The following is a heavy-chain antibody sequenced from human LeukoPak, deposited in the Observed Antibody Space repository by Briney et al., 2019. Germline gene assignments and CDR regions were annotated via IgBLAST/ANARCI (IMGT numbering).Heavy chain of an antibody. CDR1: GGSISSYY. J-gene: IGHJ5*02. V-gene: IGHV4-4*07. CDR3: ARGPSPGPDSSGYYWVYNWFDP. CDR2: IYTSGST. Sequence: SETLSLTCTVSGGSISSYYWSWIRQPAGEGLEWIGRIYTSGSTNYNPSLKSRVTMSVDTSKNQFSLKLSSVTAADTAVYYCARGPSPGPDSSGYYWVYNWFDPWGQGTLVTVSS. D-gene: IGHD3-22*01.